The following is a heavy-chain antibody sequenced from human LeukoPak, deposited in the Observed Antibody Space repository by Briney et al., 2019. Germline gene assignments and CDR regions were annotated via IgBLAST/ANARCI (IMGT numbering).Heavy chain of an antibody. CDR1: GFTFSSFG. D-gene: IGHD2-15*01. Sequence: PGGSLRLSCAASGFTFSSFGMHWVRQAPGKGLEWVAVISYDGSNKYYADSVKGRFTISRDNSKNTLYLQMNSLRAEDTAVYYCAKDSGRIFAVFAFDIWGQGTMVTVSS. CDR2: ISYDGSNK. CDR3: AKDSGRIFAVFAFDI. J-gene: IGHJ3*02. V-gene: IGHV3-30*18.